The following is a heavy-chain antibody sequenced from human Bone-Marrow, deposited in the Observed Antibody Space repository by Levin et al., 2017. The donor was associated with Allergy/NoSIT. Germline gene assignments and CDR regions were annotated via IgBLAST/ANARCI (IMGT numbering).Heavy chain of an antibody. J-gene: IGHJ4*02. Sequence: GESLKISCAASGFTFSAYAISWVRQAPGKGLEWVSSISGSGGSTYYADSVKGRFTTSRDNSKNTVSLQMNSLRAEDTAVYYCAKDFYFDSSGPFDYWGQGTLVTVSS. CDR2: ISGSGGST. CDR1: GFTFSAYA. V-gene: IGHV3-23*01. D-gene: IGHD3-22*01. CDR3: AKDFYFDSSGPFDY.